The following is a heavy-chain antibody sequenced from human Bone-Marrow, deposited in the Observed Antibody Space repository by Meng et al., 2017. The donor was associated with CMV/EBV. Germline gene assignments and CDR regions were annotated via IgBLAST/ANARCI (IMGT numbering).Heavy chain of an antibody. V-gene: IGHV1-2*02. D-gene: IGHD2-2*03. Sequence: ASVKVSCKAAGYTFTGYYMHWVRQAPGQGLEWMGWINPNSGGTNYAQKFQGRVTMTRDTSISTAYMELSRLRSDDTAVYYCARAAGYCSSTSCLNIDYWGQGTLVTVSS. CDR1: GYTFTGYY. CDR3: ARAAGYCSSTSCLNIDY. CDR2: INPNSGGT. J-gene: IGHJ4*02.